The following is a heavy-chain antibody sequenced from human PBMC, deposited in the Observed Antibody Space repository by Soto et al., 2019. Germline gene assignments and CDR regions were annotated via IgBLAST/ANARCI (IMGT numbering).Heavy chain of an antibody. CDR3: AKDSISDRETFNFDS. V-gene: IGHV4-61*01. D-gene: IGHD1-26*01. CDR2: IYYSGST. Sequence: SETLSLTCTVSGGSVSSSSYYLSWIRQPPGKGLEWLGYIYYSGSTNYNPSLKSRVTISVDTSKNTVYLQMNSLRAEDTAFYYCAKDSISDRETFNFDSWGQGILVTVSS. CDR1: GGSVSSSSYY. J-gene: IGHJ4*02.